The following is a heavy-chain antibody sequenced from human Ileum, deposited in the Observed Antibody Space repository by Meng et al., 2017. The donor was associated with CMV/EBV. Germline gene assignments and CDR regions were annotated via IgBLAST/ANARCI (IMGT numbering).Heavy chain of an antibody. J-gene: IGHJ6*02. CDR3: ARDHPTLYCYGMDV. V-gene: IGHV3-11*04. Sequence: GGSLRLSCAASGLTSSDYWMSWIRQAPGKGLEWVSYISSSGRIIYYADSVKGRFTISRDNAENSLYLQMNSLRAEDTAVYYCARDHPTLYCYGMDVWGQGTTVTVSS. CDR1: GLTSSDYW. CDR2: ISSSGRII.